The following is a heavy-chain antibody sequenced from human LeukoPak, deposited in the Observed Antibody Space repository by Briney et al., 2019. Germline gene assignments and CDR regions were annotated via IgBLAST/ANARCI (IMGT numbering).Heavy chain of an antibody. J-gene: IGHJ1*01. Sequence: SETLSLTCTVSGGSITSYFWTWIRQPPGKGLEWIGYIYHSGTTNYNPSLKSRVTISADTSKNQFSLKLSSVTAADTAVYYCAQKAPFSPGYSQDWGQDTLVTVSS. CDR3: AQKAPFSPGYSQD. V-gene: IGHV4-59*01. CDR2: IYHSGTT. D-gene: IGHD2/OR15-2a*01. CDR1: GGSITSYF.